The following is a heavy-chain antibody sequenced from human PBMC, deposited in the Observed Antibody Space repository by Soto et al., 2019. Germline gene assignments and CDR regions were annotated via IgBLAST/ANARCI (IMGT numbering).Heavy chain of an antibody. CDR1: GYKVSTWHNFTSYW. Sequence: GESLKISCMGSGYKVSTWHNFTSYWIAWVRQMPGEGLEWMGIIYPGDSDTRYSPSFQGQVTISADKSINSVYLQWSSLKASDTATYYCARLGRDSGDSRENGFDMWGQGTMVTVSS. D-gene: IGHD3-22*01. CDR2: IYPGDSDT. J-gene: IGHJ3*02. CDR3: ARLGRDSGDSRENGFDM. V-gene: IGHV5-51*01.